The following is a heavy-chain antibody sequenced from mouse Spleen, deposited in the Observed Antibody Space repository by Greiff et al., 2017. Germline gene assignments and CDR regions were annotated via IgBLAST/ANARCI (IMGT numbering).Heavy chain of an antibody. J-gene: IGHJ2*01. CDR1: GFNIKDYY. CDR3: ASDYDGAWFAY. Sequence: EVQGVESGAELVKPGASVKLSCTASGFNIKDYYMHWVKQRTEQGLEWIGRIDPEDGETKYAPKFQGKATITADTSSNTAYLQLSSLTSEDTAVYYCASDYDGAWFAYWGQGTTLTVSS. V-gene: IGHV14-2*01. CDR2: IDPEDGET. D-gene: IGHD2-3*01.